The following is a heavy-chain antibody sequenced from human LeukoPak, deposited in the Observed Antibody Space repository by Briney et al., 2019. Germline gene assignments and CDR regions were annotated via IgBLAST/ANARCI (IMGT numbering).Heavy chain of an antibody. CDR1: GGSISSHY. D-gene: IGHD5-18*01. CDR3: ARVDTAMVRDAFDI. Sequence: SETLSLTCTVSGGSISSHYWSWIRQPPGKGLEWIGYIYYGGSTNYNPSLKSRVTISVDTSKNQFSLKLSSVTAADTAVYYCARVDTAMVRDAFDIWGQGTMVTVSS. J-gene: IGHJ3*02. V-gene: IGHV4-59*11. CDR2: IYYGGST.